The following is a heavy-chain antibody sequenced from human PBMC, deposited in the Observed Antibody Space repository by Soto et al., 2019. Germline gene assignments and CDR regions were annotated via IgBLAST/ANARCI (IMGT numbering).Heavy chain of an antibody. D-gene: IGHD5-18*01. CDR3: ARDPLWGTAMVLWYFDL. CDR1: GFTFSSYA. J-gene: IGHJ2*01. V-gene: IGHV3-30-3*01. Sequence: PGGSLRLSCAASGFTFSSYAMHWVRQAPGKGPERVAVISYDGSNKYYADSVKGRFTISRDNSKNSLYLQMNSLRAEDTAVYYCARDPLWGTAMVLWYFDLWGRGTLVTVSS. CDR2: ISYDGSNK.